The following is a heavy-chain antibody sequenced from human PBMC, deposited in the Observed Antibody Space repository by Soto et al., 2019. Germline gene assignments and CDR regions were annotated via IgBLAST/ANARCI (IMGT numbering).Heavy chain of an antibody. CDR2: ISSSSSTI. V-gene: IGHV3-48*02. D-gene: IGHD3-9*01. J-gene: IGHJ6*02. CDR1: GFTFSGYG. CDR3: AREGYDILYGMDV. Sequence: GGTMRLCSGVSGFTFSGYGMRWVRQAKGKGLESVSYISSSSSTIYYADSVKGRFTISRDNAKNSLYLQMNSLRDEDTAVYYCAREGYDILYGMDVWGQGTTVTVSS.